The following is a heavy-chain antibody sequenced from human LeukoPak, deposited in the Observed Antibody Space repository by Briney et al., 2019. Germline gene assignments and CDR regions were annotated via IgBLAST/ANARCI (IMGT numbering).Heavy chain of an antibody. CDR3: AKALPMEIYYFDY. V-gene: IGHV3-23*01. Sequence: GGPLRLSCAASGFTFSSYAMSWVRQAPGKGLEWVSAISGSGGSTYCADSVKGRFTISRDNSKNTLYLQMNSLRAEDTAVYYCAKALPMEIYYFDYWGQGTLVTVSS. J-gene: IGHJ4*02. D-gene: IGHD2-8*01. CDR2: ISGSGGST. CDR1: GFTFSSYA.